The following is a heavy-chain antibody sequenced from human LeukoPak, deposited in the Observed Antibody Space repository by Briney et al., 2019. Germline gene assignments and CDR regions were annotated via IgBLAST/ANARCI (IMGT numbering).Heavy chain of an antibody. D-gene: IGHD3-22*01. J-gene: IGHJ1*01. CDR2: IYYSGST. V-gene: IGHV4-39*07. CDR3: VDSSGYYGAEYFQH. Sequence: SETLSLTCTVSGGSISSSNYYWGWIRQPPGKGLEWIGSIYYSGSTYYNPSLKSRVTISVDTSKNQFSLKLSSVTAADTAVYYCVDSSGYYGAEYFQHWGQGTLVTVSS. CDR1: GGSISSSNYY.